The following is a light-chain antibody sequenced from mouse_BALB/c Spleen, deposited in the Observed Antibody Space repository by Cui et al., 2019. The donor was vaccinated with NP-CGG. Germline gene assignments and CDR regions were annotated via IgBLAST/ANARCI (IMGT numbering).Light chain of an antibody. V-gene: IGLV1*01. CDR2: GTN. CDR1: TGAVTTSNY. CDR3: ALWYSNHWV. Sequence: QAVVTQESALTTSPGKTVTLTCRSSTGAVTTSNYANWVQEKPDHLFTGLIGGTNNRAPGVPPRFSGSLSGDKAALTITGAQTEDEAIYFCALWYSNHWVFGGGTKLTVL. J-gene: IGLJ1*01.